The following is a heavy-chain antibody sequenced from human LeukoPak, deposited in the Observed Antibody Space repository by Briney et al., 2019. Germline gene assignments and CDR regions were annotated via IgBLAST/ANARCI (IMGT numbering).Heavy chain of an antibody. Sequence: PSETLSLTCAVYGGSFSGYYWSWIRQPPGKGLEWIGEINHSGSTNYNPSLKSRVTISVDTSKNQFSLKLSSVTAADTAVYYCASGLVVTDAFDIWGQGTMVTVSS. CDR2: INHSGST. V-gene: IGHV4-34*01. CDR1: GGSFSGYY. J-gene: IGHJ3*02. D-gene: IGHD2-21*02. CDR3: ASGLVVTDAFDI.